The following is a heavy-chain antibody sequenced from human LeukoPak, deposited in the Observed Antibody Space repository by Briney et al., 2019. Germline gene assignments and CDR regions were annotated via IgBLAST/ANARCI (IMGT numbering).Heavy chain of an antibody. Sequence: ASVTVSCKASGYTFTSYGISWVRQAPGQGLEWMGWISAYNGNTNYAQKLQGRVTMTTDTSTSTAYMELRSLRSDDTAVYYCARDPYGEGEPDYWGQGTLVTVSS. D-gene: IGHD4-17*01. CDR3: ARDPYGEGEPDY. CDR1: GYTFTSYG. J-gene: IGHJ4*02. CDR2: ISAYNGNT. V-gene: IGHV1-18*04.